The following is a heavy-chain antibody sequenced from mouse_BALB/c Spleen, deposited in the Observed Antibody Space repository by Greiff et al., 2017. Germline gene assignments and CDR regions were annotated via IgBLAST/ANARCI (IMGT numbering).Heavy chain of an antibody. Sequence: QVQLQQPGAELVKPGASVKMSCKASGYTFTSYNMHWVKQTPGQGLEWIGAIYPGNGDTSYNQKFKGKATLTADKSSSTAYMQLSSLTSEDSAVYYCARKGVYYDYPAYWGQGTLVTVSA. D-gene: IGHD2-4*01. CDR2: IYPGNGDT. V-gene: IGHV1-12*01. CDR1: GYTFTSYN. J-gene: IGHJ3*01. CDR3: ARKGVYYDYPAY.